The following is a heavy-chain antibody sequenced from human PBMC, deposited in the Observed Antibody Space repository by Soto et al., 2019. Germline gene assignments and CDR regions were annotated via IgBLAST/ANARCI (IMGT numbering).Heavy chain of an antibody. CDR2: IGTAGDT. CDR3: ARAIYDSSGYCNFDY. V-gene: IGHV3-13*04. CDR1: GFTFSSYD. J-gene: IGHJ4*02. D-gene: IGHD3-22*01. Sequence: GSLRLSCAASGFTFSSYDMHWVRQATGKGLEWVSAIGTAGDTYYPGSVKGRFTISRENAKNSLYLQMNSLRAGDTAVYYCARAIYDSSGYCNFDYWGQGTLVTVSS.